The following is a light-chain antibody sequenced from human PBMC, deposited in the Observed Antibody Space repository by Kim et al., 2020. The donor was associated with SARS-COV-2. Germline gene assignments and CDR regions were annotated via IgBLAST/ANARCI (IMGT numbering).Light chain of an antibody. Sequence: PGRTATIPSVTDGTVSKSVHWYQQKPGKAPDLVIYNNYVRPSGIPERFSGSNSGNTATLTISRVEAGDEDDYYCQVWHTSSDPFVFGTGTKVTVL. V-gene: IGLV3-21*04. J-gene: IGLJ1*01. CDR1: GTVSKS. CDR2: NNY. CDR3: QVWHTSSDPFV.